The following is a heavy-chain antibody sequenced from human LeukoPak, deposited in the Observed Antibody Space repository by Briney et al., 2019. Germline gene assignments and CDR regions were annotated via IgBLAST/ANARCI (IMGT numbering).Heavy chain of an antibody. CDR2: IYYSGST. J-gene: IGHJ6*03. V-gene: IGHV4-31*03. Sequence: SETLSLTCTVSGGSISSGGYYWSWIRQHPGKGLEWIGYIYYSGSTYYNPSLKSRVIPVDTSKNQFSLKLSSVTAADTAVYYCARETADIVVVPAATWDYYYYYMDVWGKGTTVTVSS. D-gene: IGHD2-2*01. CDR1: GGSISSGGYY. CDR3: ARETADIVVVPAATWDYYYYYMDV.